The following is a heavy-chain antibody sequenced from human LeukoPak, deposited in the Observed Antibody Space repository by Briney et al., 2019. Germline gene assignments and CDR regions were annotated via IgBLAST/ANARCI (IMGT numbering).Heavy chain of an antibody. CDR1: GGSISGSTDH. CDR2: VYPSGAT. J-gene: IGHJ4*02. Sequence: SETLSLTCTGSGGSISGSTDHWGWIRQPPGKGLEWIGIVYPSGATYYNPSLKSRVTISVDTSKNQFSLKLSSVTATDTAVYFCARQNSSGLDSWGQGMLVTVSS. D-gene: IGHD3-22*01. CDR3: ARQNSSGLDS. V-gene: IGHV4-39*01.